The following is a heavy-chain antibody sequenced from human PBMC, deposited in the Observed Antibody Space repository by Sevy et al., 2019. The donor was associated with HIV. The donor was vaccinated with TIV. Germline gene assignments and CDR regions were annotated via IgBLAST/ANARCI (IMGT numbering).Heavy chain of an antibody. CDR1: GYSINRNTY. Sequence: SETLPLTCTVSGYSINRNTYWGWIRQPPGKGLEWLGSVHHGGSTYYNPSPKSRVTISTDTSKNQFSLKLNSVTAADAAVYFCARDSSNYYDSGSHYKTNVAGSAWFDPWGQGTLVTVSS. J-gene: IGHJ5*02. V-gene: IGHV4-38-2*02. D-gene: IGHD3-10*01. CDR3: ARDSSNYYDSGSHYKTNVAGSAWFDP. CDR2: VHHGGST.